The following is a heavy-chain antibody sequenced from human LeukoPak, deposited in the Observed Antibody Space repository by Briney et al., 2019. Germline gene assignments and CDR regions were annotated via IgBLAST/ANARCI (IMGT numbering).Heavy chain of an antibody. CDR1: GLAFQNYW. CDR3: ATTFPYCADGTCAL. Sequence: HPGGSLRLSCVATGLAFQNYWMTWVRQAPGKGPEWVATIRPDGSTFTYVDAVRGRFTISRDNPNNSLYLQMHSLRADDPAVYYCATTFPYCADGTCALGGQGTLVIVSS. J-gene: IGHJ4*03. V-gene: IGHV3-7*01. CDR2: IRPDGSTF. D-gene: IGHD2-15*01.